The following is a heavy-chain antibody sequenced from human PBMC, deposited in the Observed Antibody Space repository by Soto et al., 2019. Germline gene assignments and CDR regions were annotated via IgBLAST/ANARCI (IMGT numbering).Heavy chain of an antibody. Sequence: QVQLVESGGGVVQPGRSLRLSCAASGFTFSSYGMHWVRQAPGKGLEWVAVIWYDGSNKYYADSVKGRFTISRDNSKNTLYLQMNSLRAEDTAVYYCAREQLLSYFDYWGQGTLVTVSS. CDR2: IWYDGSNK. D-gene: IGHD1-26*01. V-gene: IGHV3-33*01. CDR1: GFTFSSYG. J-gene: IGHJ4*02. CDR3: AREQLLSYFDY.